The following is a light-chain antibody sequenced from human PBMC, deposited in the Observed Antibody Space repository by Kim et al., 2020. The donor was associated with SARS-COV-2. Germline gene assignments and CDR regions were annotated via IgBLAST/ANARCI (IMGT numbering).Light chain of an antibody. Sequence: GQSITSACTGTNSDICDNNYVSWYQQHPGKAPKLMIYDVTKRPSGVSSRFSGSTSGNTASLTISGLQTEDEAHYYCSAYRTNTALLFGGGTQLTVL. CDR3: SAYRTNTALL. CDR2: DVT. V-gene: IGLV2-14*03. CDR1: NSDICDNNY. J-gene: IGLJ3*02.